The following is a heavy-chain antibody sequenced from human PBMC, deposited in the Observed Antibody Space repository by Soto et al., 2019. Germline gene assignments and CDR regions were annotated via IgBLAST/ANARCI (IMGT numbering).Heavy chain of an antibody. CDR2: ISYTGST. V-gene: IGHV4-59*01. J-gene: IGHJ5*02. D-gene: IGHD2-8*01. Sequence: LSLTCSVSGGSISSYYWSWIRQTPGKGLEWIGYISYTGSTNYNPSLRSRVTISVDTSKNQFSLKLSSMTAADTAVYYCARGQSNCTNDVCSDTWFDPWGQGTLVTVSS. CDR1: GGSISSYY. CDR3: ARGQSNCTNDVCSDTWFDP.